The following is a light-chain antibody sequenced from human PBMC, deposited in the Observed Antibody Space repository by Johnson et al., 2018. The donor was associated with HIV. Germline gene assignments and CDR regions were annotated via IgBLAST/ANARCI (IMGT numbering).Light chain of an antibody. CDR2: ENN. J-gene: IGLJ1*01. CDR1: SSNIGNNY. Sequence: QSVLTQPPSVSVAPGQKVTISCSGSSSNIGNNYVSWYQQLPGTAPKLLIYENNKRPSGIPDRFSGSKSGTSATLGITGLQTGDEADYYCGTWDSSLSAQYVFGSGTKVTVL. CDR3: GTWDSSLSAQYV. V-gene: IGLV1-51*02.